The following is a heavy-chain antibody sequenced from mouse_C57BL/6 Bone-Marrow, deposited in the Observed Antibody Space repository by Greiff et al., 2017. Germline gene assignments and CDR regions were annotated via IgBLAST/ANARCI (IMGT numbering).Heavy chain of an antibody. Sequence: EVQGVESGGGLVQSGRSLRLSCATSGFTFSDFYMEWVRQAPGKGLEWIAASRNKANDYTTEYSASVKGRFIVSRDTSQSILYLQMNALRAEDTAIYYCARDADSSGYYAMDYWGQGTSVTVSS. J-gene: IGHJ4*01. D-gene: IGHD3-2*02. CDR2: SRNKANDYTT. CDR3: ARDADSSGYYAMDY. V-gene: IGHV7-1*01. CDR1: GFTFSDFY.